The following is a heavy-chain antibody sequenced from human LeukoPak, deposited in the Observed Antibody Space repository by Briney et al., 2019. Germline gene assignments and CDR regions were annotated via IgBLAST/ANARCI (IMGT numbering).Heavy chain of an antibody. D-gene: IGHD3-10*02. J-gene: IGHJ3*02. Sequence: GASVKVSCKASGYTFTDYYIHWVRQAPGQGLEWMGWINPNNGGIHYSQRFQGRVTMTRDTSISTAYVELSRLRSDDTAVCYCARDVRRDTFDIWGQGTMVTVSS. CDR1: GYTFTDYY. V-gene: IGHV1-2*02. CDR2: INPNNGGI. CDR3: ARDVRRDTFDI.